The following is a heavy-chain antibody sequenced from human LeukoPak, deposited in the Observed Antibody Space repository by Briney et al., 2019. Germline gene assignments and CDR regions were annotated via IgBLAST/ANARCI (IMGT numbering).Heavy chain of an antibody. J-gene: IGHJ6*03. D-gene: IGHD3-9*01. CDR3: AREAPLRYFDWSYYYYMDV. CDR1: GGSISSGSYY. Sequence: PSETLSLTCTVSGGSISSGSYYWSWIRQPAGKGLEWIGRIYTSGSTNYNPSLKSRVTISVDTSKNQFSLKLSSVTAADTAVYYCAREAPLRYFDWSYYYYMDVWGKGTTVTVSS. CDR2: IYTSGST. V-gene: IGHV4-61*02.